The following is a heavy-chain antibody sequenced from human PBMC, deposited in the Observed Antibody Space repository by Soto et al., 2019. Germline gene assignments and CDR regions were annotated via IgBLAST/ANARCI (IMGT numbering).Heavy chain of an antibody. D-gene: IGHD7-27*01. Sequence: SGEVSCKASGYSFTSFGVNWVRQAPGQGLEWMGWVNAYNGNTNYAQKFQGRVTMTADTSKNQFSLQLRSVTPDDTAMYYCARTGDYLVDYWGQGTLVTVSS. CDR3: ARTGDYLVDY. CDR1: GYSFTSFG. J-gene: IGHJ4*02. CDR2: VNAYNGNT. V-gene: IGHV1-18*01.